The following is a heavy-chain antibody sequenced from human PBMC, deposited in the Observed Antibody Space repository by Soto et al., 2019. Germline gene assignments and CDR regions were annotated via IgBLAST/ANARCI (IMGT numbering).Heavy chain of an antibody. V-gene: IGHV3-23*01. CDR2: ISDRADSA. CDR1: GFTFRIYA. Sequence: EVQLLESGGGLVQPGGSLRLSCAASGFTFRIYAMSWVRQVPGKGLEWVSTISDRADSAYYADSVKGRFTISRDNSKNTLYLQMNSLRAEDTAVYYCERPYSGKIGDALDLWGQATTVTVSS. CDR3: ERPYSGKIGDALDL. D-gene: IGHD2-15*01. J-gene: IGHJ3*01.